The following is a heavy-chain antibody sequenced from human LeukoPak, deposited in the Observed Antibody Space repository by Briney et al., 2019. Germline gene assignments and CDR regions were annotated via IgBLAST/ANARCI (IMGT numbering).Heavy chain of an antibody. V-gene: IGHV3-66*04. D-gene: IGHD7-27*01. CDR2: IYSGGST. Sequence: PGGSLRLSCAASGFTVSSNYMIWVRQAPGKWLEWVSIIYSGGSTYYADSVKGRFTISRDNSKNTLYLQMNSLRAEDTAVYYCARLTNRAIDYWGQGTLVTVSS. J-gene: IGHJ4*02. CDR1: GFTVSSNY. CDR3: ARLTNRAIDY.